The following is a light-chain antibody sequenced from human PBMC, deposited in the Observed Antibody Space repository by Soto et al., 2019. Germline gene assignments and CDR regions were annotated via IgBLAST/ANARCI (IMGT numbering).Light chain of an antibody. CDR3: QQYGSPPPLT. V-gene: IGKV3-20*01. J-gene: IGKJ4*01. Sequence: EFVLTQSPGTLSLSPGERATLSCRASQSVGSNSLACYQQKPGKAPRILIYGASTRAAGIPDRFSGSGSGTDVTIPISRLQPEDFAVYYCQQYGSPPPLTFGGGTKVEIK. CDR2: GAS. CDR1: QSVGSNS.